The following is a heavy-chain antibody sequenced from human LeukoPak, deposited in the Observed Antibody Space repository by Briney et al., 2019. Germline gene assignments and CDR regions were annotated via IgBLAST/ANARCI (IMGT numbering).Heavy chain of an antibody. V-gene: IGHV3-30-3*01. J-gene: IGHJ4*02. CDR1: GFNFSSYA. Sequence: GGSLRLSSAASGFNFSSYAMHTVRQAPGKGLDWVSVISYDGTNKYYADSVKGRFTVSRDNSKNTLFLQMNSLRAEDTAVYYCARANNSVLDYWGQGTLVPVSS. CDR3: ARANNSVLDY. CDR2: ISYDGTNK. D-gene: IGHD1-1*01.